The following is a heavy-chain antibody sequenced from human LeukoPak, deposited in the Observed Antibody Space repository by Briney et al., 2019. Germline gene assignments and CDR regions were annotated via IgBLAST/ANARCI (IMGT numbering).Heavy chain of an antibody. V-gene: IGHV3-23*01. CDR1: GFTLSSYA. J-gene: IGHJ4*02. CDR2: ISDSGNT. CDR3: AKAPVTTCRGAYCYPFDY. D-gene: IGHD2-21*01. Sequence: GGSLRLSCAASGFTLSSYAMSWVRQAPGKGLEWVSAISDSGNTYHADSVKGRFTISRNSSKSTLFLQMNRLRPEDAAVYYCAKAPVTTCRGAYCYPFDYWGQGTLVTVSS.